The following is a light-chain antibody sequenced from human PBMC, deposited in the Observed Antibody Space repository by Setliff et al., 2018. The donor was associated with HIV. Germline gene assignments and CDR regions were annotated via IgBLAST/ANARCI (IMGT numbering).Light chain of an antibody. Sequence: EIVLTQSPGTLSLSPGERATLSCRASQSVSSSYLAWYQQKPGQAPRLLIYGASSRATGIPDRLSGSGSGTHFTLTISNLQPEDFATYSCQQTYITRYSFGQGTKVDIK. V-gene: IGKV3-20*01. CDR3: QQTYITRYS. J-gene: IGKJ2*03. CDR2: GAS. CDR1: QSVSSSY.